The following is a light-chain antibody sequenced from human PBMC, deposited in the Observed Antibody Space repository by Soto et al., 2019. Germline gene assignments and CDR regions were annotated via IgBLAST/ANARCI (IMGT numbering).Light chain of an antibody. CDR1: QSVGSY. Sequence: EIVLTQSPATLSLSPGERATLSCRASQSVGSYLVWYQQKPGQAPRLLIYDASNRATGIPARFSGSGSGTDFPLTISSLEPEDFAVYYCQQRSNWPLTFGPGTKVDIK. CDR2: DAS. J-gene: IGKJ3*01. CDR3: QQRSNWPLT. V-gene: IGKV3-11*01.